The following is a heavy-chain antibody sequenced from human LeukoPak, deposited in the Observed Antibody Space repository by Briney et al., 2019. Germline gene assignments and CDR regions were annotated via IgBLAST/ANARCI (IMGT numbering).Heavy chain of an antibody. V-gene: IGHV3-21*01. D-gene: IGHD2-2*01. CDR3: ARVEDIVVVPAAIDY. CDR1: GFTFSSYS. J-gene: IGHJ4*02. Sequence: GGSLRLSCAASGFTFSSYSMNWVRQAPGKGLEWVSSISSSSSYIYYADSGKGRFTISRDNAKNSLYLQMNSLRAEDTAVYYCARVEDIVVVPAAIDYWGQGTLVTVSS. CDR2: ISSSSSYI.